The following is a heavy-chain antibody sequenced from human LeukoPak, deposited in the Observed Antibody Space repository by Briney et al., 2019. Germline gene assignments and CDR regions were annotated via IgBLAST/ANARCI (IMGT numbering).Heavy chain of an antibody. CDR3: ARVGTYGSGTKALDY. CDR1: GGSISSYY. CDR2: IYYTGST. D-gene: IGHD3-10*01. V-gene: IGHV4-59*01. Sequence: SETLSLTCTVSGGSISSYYWSWIRQPQGKGLGWIGYIYYTGSTNYNPSLKSRVTISVDTSKNQFSLKLSSVTAADTAVYYCARVGTYGSGTKALDYWGQGTLVTVSS. J-gene: IGHJ4*02.